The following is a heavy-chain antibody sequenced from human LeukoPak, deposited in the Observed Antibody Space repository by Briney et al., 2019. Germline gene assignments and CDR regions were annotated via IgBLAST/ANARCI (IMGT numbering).Heavy chain of an antibody. Sequence: GGSLRLSCAASGFTFSSYGMHWVRQAPSKGLEWVAVISYDGSNKYYADSVKGRFTISRDNSKNTLYLQMNSLRAEDTAVYYCAKDDYSGYDHDGAWPPDLGNYWGQGTLVTVSS. CDR3: AKDDYSGYDHDGAWPPDLGNY. CDR2: ISYDGSNK. V-gene: IGHV3-30*18. CDR1: GFTFSSYG. J-gene: IGHJ4*02. D-gene: IGHD5-12*01.